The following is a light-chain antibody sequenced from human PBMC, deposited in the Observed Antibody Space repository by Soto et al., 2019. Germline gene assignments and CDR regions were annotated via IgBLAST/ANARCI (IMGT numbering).Light chain of an antibody. CDR2: KAS. Sequence: DIQMTQSPSTLSASVGDRVTITCRASQSISSWLAWYQQKPGKAPKLLIYKASSLESGVPSRFSGSGSGTEFTLTISSLQPDDFATYYCQQYNSGWTFVQGTKV. CDR3: QQYNSGWT. V-gene: IGKV1-5*03. J-gene: IGKJ1*01. CDR1: QSISSW.